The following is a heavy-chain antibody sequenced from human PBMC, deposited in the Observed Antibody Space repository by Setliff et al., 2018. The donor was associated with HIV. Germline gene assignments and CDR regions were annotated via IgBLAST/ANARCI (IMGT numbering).Heavy chain of an antibody. Sequence: SETLSLTCSVSGGSISSHYWTWIRQPPGKGLEWIGYIYYSGSTSYNPSLKSRVTISVDSSKNQLSLKVSSVTAADTAVYYCARENRIMGSRTFVFWGRGSLVTDS. D-gene: IGHD1-7*01. V-gene: IGHV4-59*11. CDR3: ARENRIMGSRTFVF. CDR2: IYYSGST. J-gene: IGHJ4*02. CDR1: GGSISSHY.